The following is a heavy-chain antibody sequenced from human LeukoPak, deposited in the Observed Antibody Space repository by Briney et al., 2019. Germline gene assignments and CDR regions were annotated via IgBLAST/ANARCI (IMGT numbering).Heavy chain of an antibody. J-gene: IGHJ4*02. CDR1: GFTFSSYG. Sequence: GGSLRLSCAASGFTFSSYGMHWVRQAPGKGLEWVAFTRYDGSNKYYADSVKGRFTISRDNSKNTLYLQMNSLRAEDTAVYYCAKDLTGYSSGWYDSSGYWGQGTLVTVSS. CDR2: TRYDGSNK. CDR3: AKDLTGYSSGWYDSSGY. D-gene: IGHD6-19*01. V-gene: IGHV3-30*02.